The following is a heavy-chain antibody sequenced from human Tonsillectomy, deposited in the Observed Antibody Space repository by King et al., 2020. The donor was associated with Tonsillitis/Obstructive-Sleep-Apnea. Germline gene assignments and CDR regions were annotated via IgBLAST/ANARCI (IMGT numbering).Heavy chain of an antibody. Sequence: EVQLVESGGGLVQPGGSLRLSCAASGFTFSSYWMHWVRQAPGKGLVCVSRINIDGSSTSYADSVKGRFTISRENAKHTLYLQMNSLRAEDKAVYYCARGGDIVVVPAAMGGLDWFDPWGQGTLVTVSS. CDR1: GFTFSSYW. J-gene: IGHJ5*02. V-gene: IGHV3-74*01. D-gene: IGHD2-2*01. CDR3: ARGGDIVVVPAAMGGLDWFDP. CDR2: INIDGSST.